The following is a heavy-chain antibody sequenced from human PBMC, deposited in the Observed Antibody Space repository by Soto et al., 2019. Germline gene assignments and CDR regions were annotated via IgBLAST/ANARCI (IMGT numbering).Heavy chain of an antibody. Sequence: QVQLQESGPGLVKPSQTLSLTCTVSGGSISSGGYYWSWIRQHPGKGLEWIGYIYYSGSTYYNPALKSRVTXPXDXXKNHFSLTLSSVTAADTAVYYCARGAWLGERRFDPWGQGPLVTVSS. CDR1: GGSISSGGYY. CDR2: IYYSGST. J-gene: IGHJ5*02. D-gene: IGHD3-10*01. V-gene: IGHV4-31*03. CDR3: ARGAWLGERRFDP.